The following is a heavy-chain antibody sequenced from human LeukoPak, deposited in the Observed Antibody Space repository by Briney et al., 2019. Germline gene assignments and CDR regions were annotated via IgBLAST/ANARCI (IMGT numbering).Heavy chain of an antibody. CDR1: GYSLTSYW. Sequence: HGEPLKISCKGSGYSLTSYWISWARQMPGKGLEWMGRIDPSDSYTNYSPSFQGHVTISADKSISTAYLQWSSLKASDTAMYYCARQLAAATNFDYWGQGTLVTVSS. J-gene: IGHJ4*02. V-gene: IGHV5-10-1*01. CDR2: IDPSDSYT. CDR3: ARQLAAATNFDY. D-gene: IGHD6-13*01.